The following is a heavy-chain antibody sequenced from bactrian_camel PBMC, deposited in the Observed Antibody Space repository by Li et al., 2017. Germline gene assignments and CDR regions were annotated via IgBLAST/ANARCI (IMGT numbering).Heavy chain of an antibody. V-gene: IGHV3S55*01. D-gene: IGHD3*01. Sequence: HVQLVESGGGSVQAGGSLRLSCKHSGGPYAGHCMGWFRQAPRKEREAVAGIDSAGSPSYADSVKSRFTISKDSAKTTLYLQMNSVIPEDTAMYYCAADIRGFGDCYAHSWSDHIPGVWGQGTQVTVS. CDR3: AADIRGFGDCYAHSWSDHIPGV. CDR2: IDSAGSP. J-gene: IGHJ4*01. CDR1: GGPYAGHC.